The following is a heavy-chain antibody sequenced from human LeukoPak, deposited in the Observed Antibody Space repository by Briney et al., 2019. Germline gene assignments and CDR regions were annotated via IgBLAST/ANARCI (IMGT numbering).Heavy chain of an antibody. J-gene: IGHJ3*02. Sequence: SETLSLTCTVSGGSISSYYWSWIRQPPGKGLEWIGYIYYSGSTNYNPSLKSRVTISVDTSKNQFSLKLSSVTAADTAVYYCARDLSRGPFDIWGQGTMVTVSS. CDR2: IYYSGST. CDR1: GGSISSYY. V-gene: IGHV4-59*01. D-gene: IGHD3-16*01. CDR3: ARDLSRGPFDI.